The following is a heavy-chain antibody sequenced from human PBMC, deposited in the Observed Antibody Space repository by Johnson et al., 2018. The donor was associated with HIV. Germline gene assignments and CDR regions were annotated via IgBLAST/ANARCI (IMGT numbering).Heavy chain of an antibody. CDR2: INWNGGST. CDR1: GFTFDDYG. CDR3: AKVRRGSSWYIAFDI. D-gene: IGHD6-13*01. V-gene: IGHV3-20*04. Sequence: VQLVESGGGVVRPGGSLRLSCAASGFTFDDYGMSWVRQAPGKGLEWVSSINWNGGSTDYADSVKGRFTISRDNSKNTLYLQMNSLRAEDTAVYYCAKVRRGSSWYIAFDIWGQGTMVTVSS. J-gene: IGHJ3*02.